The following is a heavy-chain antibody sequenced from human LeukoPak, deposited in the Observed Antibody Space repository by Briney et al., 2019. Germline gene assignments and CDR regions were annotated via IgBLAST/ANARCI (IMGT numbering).Heavy chain of an antibody. V-gene: IGHV4-39*07. CDR2: VYYSGSS. CDR1: GDSITSNSFY. Sequence: KPSETLSLTCTVSGDSITSNSFYWGWIRQPPGKGLEWIGSVYYSGSSYSNPSLKSRVTISVDTPKNQFSLKVTSVTAADTAVYYCARDAESNTGDFLYFDYWGQGTLVTVSS. D-gene: IGHD4-17*01. J-gene: IGHJ4*02. CDR3: ARDAESNTGDFLYFDY.